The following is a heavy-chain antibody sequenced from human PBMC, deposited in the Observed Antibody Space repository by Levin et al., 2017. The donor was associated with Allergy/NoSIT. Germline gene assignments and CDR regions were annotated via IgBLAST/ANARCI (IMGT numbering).Heavy chain of an antibody. D-gene: IGHD6-19*01. CDR1: GFPFSSYG. V-gene: IGHV3-30*04. Sequence: SCAASGFPFSSYGLHWVRQAPGKGLEWVAVISSDGSNKYYADSVKGRITVSRDNSKNTLYLQMNSLRGEDTAVYYCARDQHSSGWNAADYWGQGTLVTVSS. CDR2: ISSDGSNK. CDR3: ARDQHSSGWNAADY. J-gene: IGHJ4*02.